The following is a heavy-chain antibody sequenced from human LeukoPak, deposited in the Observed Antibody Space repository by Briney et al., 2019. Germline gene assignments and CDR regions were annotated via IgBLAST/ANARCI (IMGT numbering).Heavy chain of an antibody. Sequence: GGSLRLSCAASGFTFSSYSMNWVRQAPGKGLEWVSSISSSSSYIYYADSVKGRFTTSRDNAKNSLYLQMNSLRAEDTAVYYCARGEDYGDYESYGMDVWGQGTTVTVSS. CDR2: ISSSSSYI. V-gene: IGHV3-21*01. D-gene: IGHD4-17*01. CDR3: ARGEDYGDYESYGMDV. J-gene: IGHJ6*02. CDR1: GFTFSSYS.